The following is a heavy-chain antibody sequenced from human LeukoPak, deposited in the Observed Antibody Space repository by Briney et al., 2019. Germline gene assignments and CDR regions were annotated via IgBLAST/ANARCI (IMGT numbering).Heavy chain of an antibody. J-gene: IGHJ3*02. CDR1: GGSISPYY. D-gene: IGHD3-22*01. CDR2: IYYSGST. CDR3: ARHFTYYYDSSGYPRDAFDI. V-gene: IGHV4-59*08. Sequence: SETLSLTCTVSGGSISPYYRSWIRQSPGKGLVWIGYIYYSGSTNYNPSLKSRVTISVDMSKNQVSLKLSSVTAADTALYYCARHFTYYYDSSGYPRDAFDIWGQGTMVTVSS.